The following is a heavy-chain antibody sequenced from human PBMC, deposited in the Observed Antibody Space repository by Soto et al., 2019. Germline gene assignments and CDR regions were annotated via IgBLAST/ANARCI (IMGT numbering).Heavy chain of an antibody. D-gene: IGHD3-3*01. CDR3: ARDYYDFWSGYYSIIDY. V-gene: IGHV3-33*01. CDR1: GFTFSSYG. J-gene: IGHJ4*02. CDR2: IWYDGSNK. Sequence: QVQLVESGGGVVQPGRSLRLSCAASGFTFSSYGMHWVRQAPGKGLEWVAVIWYDGSNKYYADSVKGRFTISRDNSKNTLYLQMNSLRVEDTAVYYCARDYYDFWSGYYSIIDYWGQGTLVTVSS.